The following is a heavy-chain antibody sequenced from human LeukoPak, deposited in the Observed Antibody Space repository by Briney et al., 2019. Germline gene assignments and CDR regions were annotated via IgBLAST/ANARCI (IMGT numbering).Heavy chain of an antibody. J-gene: IGHJ4*02. CDR3: ASLYSSNQRDY. CDR2: IYRSGTP. CDR1: GHSISSGYY. D-gene: IGHD6-13*01. V-gene: IGHV4-38-2*02. Sequence: SETLSLTCSVSGHSISSGYYWGWIRQPPGKGLEWIASIYRSGTPYYSPSLKSRGTISVDTSKNQFSLKLTSVTAADTAVYYCASLYSSNQRDYWGQGTLVTVSS.